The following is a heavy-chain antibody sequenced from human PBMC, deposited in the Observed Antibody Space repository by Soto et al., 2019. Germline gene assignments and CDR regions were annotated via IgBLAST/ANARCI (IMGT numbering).Heavy chain of an antibody. CDR1: GGTFSSYA. Sequence: ASVKVSCKASGGTFSSYAISWVRQAPGQGLEWMGGIIPIFGTANYAQKFQGRVTITADESTSTAYMELSSLRSEDTAVYYCATKAARPAGIWFLKSRGGDLDYWGQGTLVTVSS. D-gene: IGHD6-6*01. CDR2: IIPIFGTA. J-gene: IGHJ4*02. CDR3: ATKAARPAGIWFLKSRGGDLDY. V-gene: IGHV1-69*13.